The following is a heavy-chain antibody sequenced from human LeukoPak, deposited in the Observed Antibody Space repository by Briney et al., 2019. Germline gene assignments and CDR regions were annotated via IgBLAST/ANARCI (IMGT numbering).Heavy chain of an antibody. V-gene: IGHV1-69*04. CDR3: ARDWPSRDFYYYGLDV. CDR1: GGTFSSCA. CDR2: IIPILDIV. J-gene: IGHJ6*02. Sequence: ASVKVSCKASGGTFSSCAISWVRQAPGQGLEWMGRIIPILDIVIYAQDFQGRVTITADKSTSTAYMELSSLRSEDTAVYYCARDWPSRDFYYYGLDVWGQGTTVTVSS.